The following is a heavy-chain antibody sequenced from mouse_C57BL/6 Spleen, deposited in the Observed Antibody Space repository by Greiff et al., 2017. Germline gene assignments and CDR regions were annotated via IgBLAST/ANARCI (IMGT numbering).Heavy chain of an antibody. Sequence: EVQLQQSGPELVKPGASVKISCKASGYTFTDYYMNWVKQSQGKSLEWIGDINPNNGGTSYNQKFKGKATLTVDKSSRTAYMELRSLTSEDSAVYYCARGDGYYPAWFAYWGQGTLVTVSA. CDR1: GYTFTDYY. V-gene: IGHV1-26*01. D-gene: IGHD2-3*01. J-gene: IGHJ3*01. CDR2: INPNNGGT. CDR3: ARGDGYYPAWFAY.